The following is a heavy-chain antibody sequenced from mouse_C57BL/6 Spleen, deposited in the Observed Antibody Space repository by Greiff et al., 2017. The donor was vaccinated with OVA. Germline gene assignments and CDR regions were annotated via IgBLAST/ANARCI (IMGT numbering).Heavy chain of an antibody. Sequence: EVQGVESGGGLVKPGGSLKLSCAASGFTFSSYAMSWVRQTPEKRLEWVATISDGGSYTYYPDNVKGRFTISRDNAKNNLYLQMSHLKSEDTAMYYCAREGGGSYAMDYWGQGTSVTVSS. D-gene: IGHD1-1*01. J-gene: IGHJ4*01. V-gene: IGHV5-4*01. CDR2: ISDGGSYT. CDR1: GFTFSSYA. CDR3: AREGGGSYAMDY.